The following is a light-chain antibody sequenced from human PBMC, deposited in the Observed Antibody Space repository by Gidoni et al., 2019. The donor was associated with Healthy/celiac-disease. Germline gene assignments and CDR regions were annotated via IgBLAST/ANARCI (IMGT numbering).Light chain of an antibody. V-gene: IGKV1-39*01. CDR1: QSISSY. CDR3: QQSYSTPYT. CDR2: AAS. J-gene: IGKJ2*01. Sequence: DIQMTQSPSSLSASVGDRVTITYRASQSISSYLNWYQQQPGKAPKLLIYAASSLQSGVPSRFSGSGSWTDVTLTISSLQPEDFATYYCQQSYSTPYTFGQGTKLEIK.